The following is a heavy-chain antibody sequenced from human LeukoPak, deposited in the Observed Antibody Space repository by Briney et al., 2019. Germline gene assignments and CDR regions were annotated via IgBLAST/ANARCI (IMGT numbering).Heavy chain of an antibody. Sequence: SETLSLTCAVYGGSFSGYYWSWIRQPPGKGLEWIGEINHSGSTNYNPSLKSRVTISVDTSKNQFSLKLSSVTAADTAVYYCARGRGGYCSSTSCYTVDYWGQGTLVTVSS. V-gene: IGHV4-34*01. D-gene: IGHD2-2*02. CDR2: INHSGST. J-gene: IGHJ4*02. CDR3: ARGRGGYCSSTSCYTVDY. CDR1: GGSFSGYY.